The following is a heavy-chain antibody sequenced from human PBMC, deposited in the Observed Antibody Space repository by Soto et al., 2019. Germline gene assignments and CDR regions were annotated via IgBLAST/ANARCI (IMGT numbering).Heavy chain of an antibody. CDR3: ATKRALYSSSWYYYMDV. CDR2: FDPEDGET. V-gene: IGHV1-24*01. CDR1: GYTLTELS. Sequence: ASVKVSCKVSGYTLTELSMHWVRQAPGKGLEWMGGFDPEDGETIYAQKFQGRVTMTEDTSTDTAYMELSSLRSEDTAVYYCATKRALYSSSWYYYMDVWGKGTTVTVSS. J-gene: IGHJ6*03. D-gene: IGHD6-13*01.